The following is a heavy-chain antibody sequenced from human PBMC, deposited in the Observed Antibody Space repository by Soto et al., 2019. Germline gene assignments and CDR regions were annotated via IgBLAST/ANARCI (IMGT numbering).Heavy chain of an antibody. CDR3: ARVWEPDAFDI. CDR2: INASGGST. J-gene: IGHJ3*02. V-gene: IGHV1-46*02. Sequence: GASVNVSCKASGYTFNSYYMRWVRQAPGQGLEWMGIINASGGSTSYAQKFQGRVTMTRDTSTSTVYMELSSLRSEDTAVYYCARVWEPDAFDIWGQGTMVTVSS. D-gene: IGHD1-26*01. CDR1: GYTFNSYY.